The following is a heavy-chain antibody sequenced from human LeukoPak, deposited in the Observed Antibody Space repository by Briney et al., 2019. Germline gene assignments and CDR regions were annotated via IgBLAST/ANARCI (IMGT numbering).Heavy chain of an antibody. CDR1: GYTFTGYY. J-gene: IGHJ6*02. CDR2: INPNNGGT. CDR3: ARRSAIKLYYYGMDV. D-gene: IGHD2-21*02. Sequence: ASVKVSCKASGYTFTGYYMHWVRQAPGQGLGWMGWINPNNGGTNYAQKFQGRVTMTRDTSISTAYMELSRLRSDDTAVYYCARRSAIKLYYYGMDVWGQGTTVTVSS. V-gene: IGHV1-2*02.